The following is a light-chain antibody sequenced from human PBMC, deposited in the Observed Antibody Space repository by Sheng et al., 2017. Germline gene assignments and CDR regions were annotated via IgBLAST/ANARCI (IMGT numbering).Light chain of an antibody. CDR1: SSDVGGYNW. CDR3: NSYDGSNNVYV. Sequence: QSALTQPPSASGSPGQSVTISCTGTSSDVGGYNWVSWYQQHPGKAPKLIIYEVTKRPSGVPDRFSGSKSGNTASLTVSGLQAEDEADYYCNSYDGSNNVYVFGTGTKVTVL. V-gene: IGLV2-8*01. CDR2: EVT. J-gene: IGLJ1*01.